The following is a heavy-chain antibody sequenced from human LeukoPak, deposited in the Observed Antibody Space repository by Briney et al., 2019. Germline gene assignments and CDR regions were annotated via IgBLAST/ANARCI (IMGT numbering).Heavy chain of an antibody. Sequence: PSETLSLTCTVSGGSITIVYRRSIRQTPQKGLEWIGYIYYSGTTSYNPSLKSRVTISLDTSKSQFSLKLSSVTAADTAVYYCARGANWGSPDYWGQGTLVTVSS. CDR1: GGSITIVY. CDR3: ARGANWGSPDY. V-gene: IGHV4-59*01. D-gene: IGHD7-27*01. CDR2: IYYSGTT. J-gene: IGHJ4*02.